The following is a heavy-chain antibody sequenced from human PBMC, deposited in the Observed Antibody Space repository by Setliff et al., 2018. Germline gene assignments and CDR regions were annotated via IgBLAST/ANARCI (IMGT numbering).Heavy chain of an antibody. D-gene: IGHD3-10*01. V-gene: IGHV3-23*01. Sequence: GGSLRLSCAASGFTFSSYAMSWVRQAPGKGLEWVSAISGSSGSTYYADSVKGRFTISRDNSKYTLYLQMNSLRAEDTAVYYCAKNGFGVVALGVNNWFDPWGQGTLVTVSS. J-gene: IGHJ5*02. CDR3: AKNGFGVVALGVNNWFDP. CDR2: ISGSSGST. CDR1: GFTFSSYA.